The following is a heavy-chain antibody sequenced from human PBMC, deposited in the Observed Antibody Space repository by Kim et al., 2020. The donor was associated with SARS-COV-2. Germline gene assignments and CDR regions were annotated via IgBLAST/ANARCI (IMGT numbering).Heavy chain of an antibody. D-gene: IGHD3-3*01. CDR3: ARSREGGTIFGVVGKYGMDV. CDR2: IPPNIGCT. CDR1: GYTFTGYY. Sequence: ASVKVSCKASGYTFTGYYMHWVRQAPGHGLAFLGRIPPNIGCTNYAQKFQGRVTMTRDTSISTAYMELSRLRSDDTAVYYCARSREGGTIFGVVGKYGMDVSGQGPTVTVSS. V-gene: IGHV1-2*06. J-gene: IGHJ6*02.